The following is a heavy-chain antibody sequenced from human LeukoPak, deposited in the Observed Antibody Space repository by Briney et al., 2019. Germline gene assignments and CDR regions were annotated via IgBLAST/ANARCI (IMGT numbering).Heavy chain of an antibody. Sequence: SETLSLTCTVSGGSISSGSYYWSWIRQPAGKGLEWIGRIYTSGSTNYIPSLKSRVIISVDTSKNQFSLKLSSVTAADTAVYYCAVGGLAGDYWGQGTLVTVSS. V-gene: IGHV4-61*02. CDR3: AVGGLAGDY. CDR1: GGSISSGSYY. CDR2: IYTSGST. J-gene: IGHJ4*02.